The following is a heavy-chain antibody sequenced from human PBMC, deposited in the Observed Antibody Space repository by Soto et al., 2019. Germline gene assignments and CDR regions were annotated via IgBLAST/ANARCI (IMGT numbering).Heavy chain of an antibody. Sequence: PGGSLRLSCAASGFTFSSYGMPWVRQAPGKGLEWVSSITSSGSHISYADSLKGRFTVFRDNAKNSLFLQMNSLRAEDTAVYYCARDFSTVTILGWEYGMDVWGQGTTVTVSS. J-gene: IGHJ6*02. CDR2: ITSSGSHI. CDR3: ARDFSTVTILGWEYGMDV. V-gene: IGHV3-21*01. D-gene: IGHD3-3*01. CDR1: GFTFSSYG.